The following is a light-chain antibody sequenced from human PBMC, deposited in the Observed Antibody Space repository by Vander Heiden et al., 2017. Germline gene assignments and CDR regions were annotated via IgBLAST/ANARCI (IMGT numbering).Light chain of an antibody. CDR3: QSYDSSLSGYVV. Sequence: QSVLTQPPSVSGDPGQRVTISCTGSSSNIGAGYDVHWYQQLPRTAPKLLIYGNSNRPSGVPDRFSGSKSGTSASLAITGLQAEDEADYYCQSYDSSLSGYVVFGGGTKLTVL. CDR1: SSNIGAGYD. V-gene: IGLV1-40*01. CDR2: GNS. J-gene: IGLJ2*01.